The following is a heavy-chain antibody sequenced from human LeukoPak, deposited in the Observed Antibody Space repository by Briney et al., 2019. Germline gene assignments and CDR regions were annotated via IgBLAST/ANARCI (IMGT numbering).Heavy chain of an antibody. Sequence: PSQTLSLICAVSGGSISSGGYSWSWIRQPPGKGLEWIGYIYHSGSTYYNPSLKSRVTISVDRSKNQFSLKLSSVTAADTAVYYCARTYGDYIFDYWGQGTLVTVSS. CDR2: IYHSGST. D-gene: IGHD4-17*01. V-gene: IGHV4-30-2*01. CDR3: ARTYGDYIFDY. J-gene: IGHJ4*02. CDR1: GGSISSGGYS.